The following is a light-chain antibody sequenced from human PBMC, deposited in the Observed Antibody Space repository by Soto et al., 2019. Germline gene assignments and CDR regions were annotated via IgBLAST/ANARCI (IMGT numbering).Light chain of an antibody. Sequence: QSALTQPASVSGSPGQSITISCTGASSDVGDYNYVSWYQQHPGTAPKLMIFDVSNRPSGVSNRFSGSKSANTASLTISELQAEDEADYYCSSYTSSSTRVFGTGTKVTVL. CDR2: DVS. J-gene: IGLJ1*01. V-gene: IGLV2-14*01. CDR1: SSDVGDYNY. CDR3: SSYTSSSTRV.